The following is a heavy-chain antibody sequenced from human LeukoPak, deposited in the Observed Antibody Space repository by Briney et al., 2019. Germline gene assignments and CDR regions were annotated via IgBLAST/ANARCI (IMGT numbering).Heavy chain of an antibody. CDR2: ISNNGGYT. CDR3: ARQLGYCSDGSCYFPY. D-gene: IGHD2-15*01. Sequence: GGSLRLSCAASGFTFSSSAMSWVRQAPGKGLEWVSAISNNGGYTYYADSVQGRFTISRDNSKSTLCLQMNSLRAEDTAVYYCARQLGYCSDGSCYFPYWGREPWSPSPQ. J-gene: IGHJ4*02. CDR1: GFTFSSSA. V-gene: IGHV3-23*01.